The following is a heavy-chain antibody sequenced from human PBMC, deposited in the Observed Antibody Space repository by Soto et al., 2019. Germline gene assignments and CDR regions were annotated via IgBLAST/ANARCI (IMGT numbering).Heavy chain of an antibody. CDR3: AKRQGTGLAAKNFDF. CDR1: GFTFNSNW. D-gene: IGHD2-15*01. Sequence: GGSLRLSCAASGFTFNSNWMDWVRQAPGKGLEWVSGISDGGDLIYYADSVKGRFSMSRDNSENMLYLQMTNLRAEDTAIYFCAKRQGTGLAAKNFDFWGQGTLVTVSS. CDR2: ISDGGDLI. J-gene: IGHJ4*02. V-gene: IGHV3-23*01.